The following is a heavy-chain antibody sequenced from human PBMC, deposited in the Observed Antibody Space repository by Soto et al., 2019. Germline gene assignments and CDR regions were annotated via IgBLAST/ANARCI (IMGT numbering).Heavy chain of an antibody. CDR1: GFTFSSYA. D-gene: IGHD1-26*01. CDR3: ARGFRWGAFDI. V-gene: IGHV3-30-3*01. Sequence: QVQLVESGGGVVQPGRSLRLSFAASGFTFSSYAMHWVRQAPGKGLEWVAVISYDGSNKYYADSVKGRFTISRDNSKNTLYLQMNSLRAEDTAVYYCARGFRWGAFDIWGQGTMVTVSS. CDR2: ISYDGSNK. J-gene: IGHJ3*02.